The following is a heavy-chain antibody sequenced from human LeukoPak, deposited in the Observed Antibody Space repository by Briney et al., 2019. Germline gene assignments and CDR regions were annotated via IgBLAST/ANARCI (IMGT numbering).Heavy chain of an antibody. Sequence: GGSLRLSCAASGFTFTNYAMSWVRQAPGKGLEWVSAISGSGGSTYYADSVKGRFTISRDNSKNTLYLQMNSLRAEDTAVYYCAKSFLMSWFDPWGQGTLVTVSS. D-gene: IGHD3-16*01. J-gene: IGHJ5*02. CDR1: GFTFTNYA. V-gene: IGHV3-23*01. CDR2: ISGSGGST. CDR3: AKSFLMSWFDP.